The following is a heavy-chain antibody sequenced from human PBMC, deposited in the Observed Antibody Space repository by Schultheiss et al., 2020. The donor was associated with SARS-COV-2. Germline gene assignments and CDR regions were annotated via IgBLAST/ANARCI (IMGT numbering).Heavy chain of an antibody. D-gene: IGHD3-3*01. CDR1: GFTFSNSA. CDR3: AKGNYDFWSGYVGPHYFEY. Sequence: GGSLRLSCAASGFTFSNSAMHWVRRAPGKGLEWVALMTDDGNTEYYADSVKGRFTISRDNSKNTVYLQMNSLRAEDTAVYYCAKGNYDFWSGYVGPHYFEYWGQGTLVTVSS. V-gene: IGHV3-30*02. CDR2: MTDDGNTE. J-gene: IGHJ4*02.